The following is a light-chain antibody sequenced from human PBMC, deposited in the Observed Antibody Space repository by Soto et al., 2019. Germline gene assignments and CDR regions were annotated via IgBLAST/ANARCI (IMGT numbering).Light chain of an antibody. CDR1: QSISSW. CDR3: QQYNSYSWT. J-gene: IGKJ1*01. CDR2: DAS. Sequence: EIEMTQSPSTLSASVGDRITITCRASQSISSWLAWYQQKPGKAPKVLIYDASSLESGVPSRFSGSGSGTEFTLTISSLQPDDFATYYCQQYNSYSWTFGQGTKVDIK. V-gene: IGKV1-5*01.